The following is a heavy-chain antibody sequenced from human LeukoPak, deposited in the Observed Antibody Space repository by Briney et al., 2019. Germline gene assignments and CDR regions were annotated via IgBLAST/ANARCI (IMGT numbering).Heavy chain of an antibody. J-gene: IGHJ5*02. Sequence: GGSLRLSCAPSGFTFSTFAITWVRQAPGKGLGRGSSITGTHYTTSYTVSFKGRFTISTDNSKNTLYLQMNSMRADATAIDYCTKDPTGDYVGAFDPWGQGTLVTVSS. CDR2: ITGTHYTT. D-gene: IGHD4-17*01. CDR3: TKDPTGDYVGAFDP. CDR1: GFTFSTFA. V-gene: IGHV3-23*01.